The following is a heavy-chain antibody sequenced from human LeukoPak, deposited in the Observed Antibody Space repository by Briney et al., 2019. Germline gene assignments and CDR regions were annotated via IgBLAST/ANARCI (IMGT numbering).Heavy chain of an antibody. Sequence: GGSLRLSCAASGFTFSSYVMNWVRQAPGKGLEWVSAISGSGGSTYYADSVKGRFTISRDNSKNTLYLQLNSLRAEDTAVYYCAKVRAYSSSWYRREDYWGQGTLVTVSS. D-gene: IGHD6-13*01. CDR1: GFTFSSYV. J-gene: IGHJ4*02. V-gene: IGHV3-23*01. CDR3: AKVRAYSSSWYRREDY. CDR2: ISGSGGST.